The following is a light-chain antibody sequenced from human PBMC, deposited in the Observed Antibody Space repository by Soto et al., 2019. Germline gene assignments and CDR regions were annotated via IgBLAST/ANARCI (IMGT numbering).Light chain of an antibody. CDR2: WAS. Sequence: DIVMTQSPDSLAVSLGERATINCKSSQTVLYSSNNKNYLAWYQQKPGQPPKLLISWASTRESGVPDRFSGSGSGTDFTLTISSLQDEDVAVYYCQQYASTLWTFGQGTKVEIK. CDR1: QTVLYSSNNKNY. CDR3: QQYASTLWT. V-gene: IGKV4-1*01. J-gene: IGKJ1*01.